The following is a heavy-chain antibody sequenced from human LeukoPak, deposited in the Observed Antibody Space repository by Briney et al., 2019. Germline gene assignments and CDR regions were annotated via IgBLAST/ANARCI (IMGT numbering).Heavy chain of an antibody. V-gene: IGHV5-10-1*01. CDR3: ARHNPMVRGGDDY. CDR1: GYSFTSYW. Sequence: GESLKISCKGSGYSFTSYWISWVRQLPGKGLEWMGRIDPSDSYTNYSPSFQGHVTISVDKSISTAYLQWSSLKASETAMYYCARHNPMVRGGDDYWGQGTLFTVSS. CDR2: IDPSDSYT. D-gene: IGHD3-10*01. J-gene: IGHJ4*02.